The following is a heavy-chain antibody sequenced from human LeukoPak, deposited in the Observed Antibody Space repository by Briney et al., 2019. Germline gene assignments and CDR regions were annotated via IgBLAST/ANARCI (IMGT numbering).Heavy chain of an antibody. CDR1: GFIFSDCW. Sequence: PGGSLRLSCEASGFIFSDCWMSWVRLAPGKGLEWVATIKEDGSEENYVDSVKGRFTNSRDNAKSSLYLHMNSLRAEDTAVYYCARPIKDYWGQGTLVTVSS. D-gene: IGHD2-21*01. J-gene: IGHJ4*02. CDR2: IKEDGSEE. V-gene: IGHV3-7*01. CDR3: ARPIKDY.